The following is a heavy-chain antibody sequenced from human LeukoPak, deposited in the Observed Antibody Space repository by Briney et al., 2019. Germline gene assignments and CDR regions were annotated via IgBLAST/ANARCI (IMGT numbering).Heavy chain of an antibody. V-gene: IGHV3-49*03. CDR3: SRGAYGYFQH. CDR2: IRSKAYGGTT. J-gene: IGHJ1*01. D-gene: IGHD5-12*01. CDR1: GFTFGDYT. Sequence: GGSLRLSCTASGFTFGDYTMVWFRQAPGRGLEWVGFIRSKAYGGTTEYAASVKGRFTISRDESKSIAYLQMNSLKTEDTAVYYCSRGAYGYFQHWGQGTLVTVSS.